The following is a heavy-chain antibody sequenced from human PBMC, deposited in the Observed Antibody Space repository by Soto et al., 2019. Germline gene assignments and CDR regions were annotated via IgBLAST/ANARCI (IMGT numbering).Heavy chain of an antibody. D-gene: IGHD3-9*01. Sequence: SETLSLTCTVSGGSLSNFYWSWIRQPPGKGLEWIGYVYYTGSTSYNPSLKRRVTFSADSSRGQFSLRLNSVTAADTAVYYCARTVLGPDLLADSFVDYYYYMDVWGQGTTVTVSS. J-gene: IGHJ6*03. CDR2: VYYTGST. CDR1: GGSLSNFY. V-gene: IGHV4-59*08. CDR3: ARTVLGPDLLADSFVDYYYYMDV.